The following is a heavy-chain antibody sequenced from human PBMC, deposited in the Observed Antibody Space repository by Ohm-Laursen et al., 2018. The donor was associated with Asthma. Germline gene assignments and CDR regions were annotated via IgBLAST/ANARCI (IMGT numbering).Heavy chain of an antibody. J-gene: IGHJ4*02. V-gene: IGHV3-30*18. CDR3: ANTRYYDSSGYPENFDF. CDR1: GFTFSRYG. CDR2: ISYDGRNK. D-gene: IGHD3-22*01. Sequence: SLRLSCAASGFTFSRYGMHWVRQAPGKGLEWVAVISYDGRNKYYSDSVKGRFTISRDNSKNTLYLQMNSLRAEDTAVYYCANTRYYDSSGYPENFDFWGQGTLVTVSS.